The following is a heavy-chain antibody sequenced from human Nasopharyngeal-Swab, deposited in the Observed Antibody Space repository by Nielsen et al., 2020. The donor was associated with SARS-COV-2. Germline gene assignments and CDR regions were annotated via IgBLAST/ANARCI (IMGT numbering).Heavy chain of an antibody. J-gene: IGHJ4*02. CDR3: ARAKGIASY. V-gene: IGHV3-7*01. D-gene: IGHD2-15*01. CDR2: IKQDGSEK. Sequence: WICQPPGKGLEWVANIKQDGSEKCYVDSVKGRFTISRDNAKNSLYLQMNSLRAEDTAVYYCARAKGIASYWGQGTLVTVSS.